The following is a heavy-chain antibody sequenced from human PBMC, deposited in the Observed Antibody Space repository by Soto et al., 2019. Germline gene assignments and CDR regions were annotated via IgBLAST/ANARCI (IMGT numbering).Heavy chain of an antibody. CDR3: ATSGGGWLQPPV. D-gene: IGHD5-12*01. V-gene: IGHV3-7*03. J-gene: IGHJ4*02. CDR2: IKQDGSEK. CDR1: GFTFRSNW. Sequence: LRLSCAASGFTFRSNWMSWVRQAPGKGLEWVANIKQDGSEKYYVDSVKGRFTISRDNAKNSLYLQMTSLRAEDTAVYYCATSGGGWLQPPVWGQGTLVTVSS.